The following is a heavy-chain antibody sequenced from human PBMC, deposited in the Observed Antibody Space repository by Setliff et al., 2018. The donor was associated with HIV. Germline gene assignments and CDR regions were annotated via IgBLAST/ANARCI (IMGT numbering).Heavy chain of an antibody. CDR2: MNPNSGNT. CDR3: ARASYLNYGMDV. CDR1: GYTFTSYD. V-gene: IGHV1-8*02. Sequence: ASVKVSCKASGYTFTSYDINWVRQATGQGLEWMGWMNPNSGNTGYAQKFQGRVTMTRNTSISTAYMELSSLRYEDTAVYYCARASYLNYGMDVWGQGTTVTVSS. D-gene: IGHD1-26*01. J-gene: IGHJ6*02.